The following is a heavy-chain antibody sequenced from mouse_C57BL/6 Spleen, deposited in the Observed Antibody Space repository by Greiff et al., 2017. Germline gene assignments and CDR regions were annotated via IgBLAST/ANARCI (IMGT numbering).Heavy chain of an antibody. CDR1: GFTFSSYG. V-gene: IGHV5-6*01. D-gene: IGHD3-1*01. J-gene: IGHJ2*01. Sequence: EVKLQESGGDLVKPGGSLKLSCAASGFTFSSYGMSWVRQTPDKRLEWVATISSGGSYTYYPDSVKGRFTISRDNAKNTLYLQMSSLKSEDTAMYYCARQSGYLYYFDYWGQGTTLTVSS. CDR2: ISSGGSYT. CDR3: ARQSGYLYYFDY.